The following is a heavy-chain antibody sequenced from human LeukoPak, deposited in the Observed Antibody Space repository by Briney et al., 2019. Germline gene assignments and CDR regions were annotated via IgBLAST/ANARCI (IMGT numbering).Heavy chain of an antibody. CDR1: GFTISSYW. CDR3: AREGYDFWSGYTYYYMDV. D-gene: IGHD3-3*01. J-gene: IGHJ6*03. Sequence: GGSLRLSCAASGFTISSYWMHWVRQAPGKGLVWVSRINTDGSSTSYADSVKGRFTISRDNAKNTLYLQMNSLRAEDTAVYYCAREGYDFWSGYTYYYMDVWGKGTTVTVSS. V-gene: IGHV3-74*01. CDR2: INTDGSST.